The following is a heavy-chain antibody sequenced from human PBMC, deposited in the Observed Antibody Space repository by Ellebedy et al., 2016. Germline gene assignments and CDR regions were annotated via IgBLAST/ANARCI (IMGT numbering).Heavy chain of an antibody. V-gene: IGHV1-18*04. J-gene: IGHJ4*02. CDR3: ARTNVVGVTIFGY. Sequence: ASVKVSCKASGYTFINYGFSWVRQAPGQGLELMGWISGYNGNTNYAQKFQGRVPMTTDTSTSTAYMELRSLRSDDTAVYYCARTNVVGVTIFGYWGQGTLVTVSS. CDR2: ISGYNGNT. D-gene: IGHD1-26*01. CDR1: GYTFINYG.